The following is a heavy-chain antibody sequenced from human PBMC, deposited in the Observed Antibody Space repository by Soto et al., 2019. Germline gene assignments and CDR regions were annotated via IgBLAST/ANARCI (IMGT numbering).Heavy chain of an antibody. Sequence: PGGSLRLSCAASGFTFSSHAMTWVRQAPGKGLEWVSGLSGSGGSTFYADSVKGRFTISRDNSKNTLYLHMNSLRAEDTAVYYCARRPWGSGWYYFDHWGQGTLVTVSS. CDR3: ARRPWGSGWYYFDH. J-gene: IGHJ4*02. CDR1: GFTFSSHA. V-gene: IGHV3-23*01. CDR2: LSGSGGST. D-gene: IGHD6-19*01.